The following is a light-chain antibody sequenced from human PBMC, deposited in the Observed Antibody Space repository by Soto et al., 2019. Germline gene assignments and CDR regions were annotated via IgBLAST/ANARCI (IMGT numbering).Light chain of an antibody. V-gene: IGLV2-8*01. Sequence: QAVVTQPASVSGSPGQSITISCTGTSRDVGGYNYVSWYQQHPGKAPKLMIYEVNKRPSGVPDRFSGSKSGNTASLTVSGLQAEDEDDYYCSSYAGSSNVFGTGTKLTVL. CDR3: SSYAGSSNV. J-gene: IGLJ1*01. CDR2: EVN. CDR1: SRDVGGYNY.